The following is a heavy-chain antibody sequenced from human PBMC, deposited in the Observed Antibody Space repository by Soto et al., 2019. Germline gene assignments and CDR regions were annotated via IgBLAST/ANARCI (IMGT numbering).Heavy chain of an antibody. D-gene: IGHD4-17*01. V-gene: IGHV4-30-4*01. CDR1: GGSISSGDYY. J-gene: IGHJ5*02. CDR3: ARVTPDDDGHNKRRDWFDP. Sequence: QVQLQESGPGLVKPSQTLSLTCTVSGGSISSGDYYWSWIRQPPGKGLEWIGYIYYSGSTYYNPSLKSRVTISVDTSKNQFSLKLSSVTAADTAVYYCARVTPDDDGHNKRRDWFDPWGQGTLVTVSS. CDR2: IYYSGST.